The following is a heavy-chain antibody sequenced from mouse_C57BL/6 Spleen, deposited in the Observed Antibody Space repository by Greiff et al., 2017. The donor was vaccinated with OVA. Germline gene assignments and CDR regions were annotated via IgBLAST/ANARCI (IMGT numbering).Heavy chain of an antibody. CDR2: ISDGGSYT. J-gene: IGHJ2*01. CDR3: ARDLDEYDEGGSFDY. V-gene: IGHV5-4*01. D-gene: IGHD2-4*01. CDR1: GFTFSSYA. Sequence: EVKLVESGGGLVKPGGSLKLSCAASGFTFSSYAMSWVRQTPEKRLEWVATISDGGSYTYYPDNVKGRFTISRDNAKNNLYLQMSHLKSEDTAMYYCARDLDEYDEGGSFDYWGQGTTLTVSS.